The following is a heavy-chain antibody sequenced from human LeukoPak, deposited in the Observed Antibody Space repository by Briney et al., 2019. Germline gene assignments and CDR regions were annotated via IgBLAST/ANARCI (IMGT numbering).Heavy chain of an antibody. CDR2: IYSGGST. CDR3: ARGGIGYYDSSGYDEYFQH. V-gene: IGHV3-66*01. Sequence: GGSLRLTCAASGFTVSTNYMSWVRQAPGKGLEWVSLIYSGGSTYYADSVKGRFTISRDNSKNTLYLQMNSLRAEDTALYYCARGGIGYYDSSGYDEYFQHWGQGTLVIVSS. J-gene: IGHJ1*01. D-gene: IGHD3-22*01. CDR1: GFTVSTNY.